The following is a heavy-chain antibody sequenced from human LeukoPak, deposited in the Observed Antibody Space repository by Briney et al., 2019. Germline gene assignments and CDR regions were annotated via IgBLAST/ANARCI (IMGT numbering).Heavy chain of an antibody. D-gene: IGHD3-10*01. CDR1: GGSVSSGSYY. V-gene: IGHV4-61*01. CDR2: IYYSGST. Sequence: SETLSLTCTVSGGSVSSGSYYWSWIRQPPGKGLEWIGYIYYSGSTNYNPSLKSRVTISVDTSKNQFPLKLSSVTAADTAVYYCARLTLGGSFDYWGQGTLVTVSS. J-gene: IGHJ4*02. CDR3: ARLTLGGSFDY.